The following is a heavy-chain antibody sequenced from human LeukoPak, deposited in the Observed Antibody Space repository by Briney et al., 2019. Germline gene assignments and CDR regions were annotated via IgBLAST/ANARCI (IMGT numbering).Heavy chain of an antibody. D-gene: IGHD5-24*01. CDR1: GGSISSYY. CDR2: INHSGST. V-gene: IGHV4-34*01. CDR3: ARGRIAGYNRYYFDY. J-gene: IGHJ4*02. Sequence: RPSETLSLTCTVSGGSISSYYWSWIRQPPGKGLEWIGEINHSGSTNYNPSLKSRVTISVDTSKNQFSLKLSSVAAADTAVYYCARGRIAGYNRYYFDYWGQGTLVTVSS.